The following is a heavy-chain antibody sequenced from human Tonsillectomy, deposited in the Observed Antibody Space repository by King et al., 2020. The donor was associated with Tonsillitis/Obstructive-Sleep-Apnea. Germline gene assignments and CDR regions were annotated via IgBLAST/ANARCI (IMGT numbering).Heavy chain of an antibody. Sequence: QLVQSGAEVKKPGASVKVSCKASGYTFTSYYMHWVRQAPGQGLEWMGIINPSGGSTSYAQKFQGRVTMTRDTSTSTVYMELSSLRSEDTAVYYCARDEAVEVAFDIWGQGTMVTASS. CDR3: ARDEAVEVAFDI. V-gene: IGHV1-46*01. CDR1: GYTFTSYY. CDR2: INPSGGST. J-gene: IGHJ3*02.